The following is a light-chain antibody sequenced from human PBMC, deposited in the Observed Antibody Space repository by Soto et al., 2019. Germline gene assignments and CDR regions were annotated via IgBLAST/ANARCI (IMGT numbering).Light chain of an antibody. Sequence: EVVLTQSPATLSLSPGERVTLSCRASQSVGNSLAWYQQKLGQAPRLLIYDASNRATGIPARFSGTGPGTDLTIPISSLEHEDFALYYCQPRSNSQITFGQATRLQSK. CDR1: QSVGNS. J-gene: IGKJ5*01. V-gene: IGKV3D-11*02. CDR3: QPRSNSQIT. CDR2: DAS.